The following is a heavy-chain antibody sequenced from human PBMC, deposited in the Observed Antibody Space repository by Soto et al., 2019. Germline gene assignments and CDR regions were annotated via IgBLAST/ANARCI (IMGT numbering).Heavy chain of an antibody. CDR3: VGDQKYFRVNGNWFDS. J-gene: IGHJ5*01. D-gene: IGHD2-2*01. CDR1: GYTSADFG. V-gene: IGHV1-18*04. CDR2: VSGNNGAS. Sequence: ASVKVSGKASGYTSADFGISWVRQAPGQGLEWMGWVSGNNGASNPAPKAQGRITMTLDTSTGVSYMALRSLRSDDTAIYYCVGDQKYFRVNGNWFDSWGQGTLVTVSS.